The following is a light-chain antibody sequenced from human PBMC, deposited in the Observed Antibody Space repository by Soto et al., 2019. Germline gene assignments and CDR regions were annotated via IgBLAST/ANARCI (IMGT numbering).Light chain of an antibody. CDR2: GAS. CDR1: QSADSSY. J-gene: IGKJ4*01. V-gene: IGKV3-20*01. CDR3: HQYCSSRRLN. Sequence: EIVLTQSPGTLSLSPGERATLSCRASQSADSSYLAWYQQRPGQAPRLLIYGASTRATGVPDRFSGSGSGTDFSLTISRLEPEDFAVYYCHQYCSSRRLNFGGGTKVDIK.